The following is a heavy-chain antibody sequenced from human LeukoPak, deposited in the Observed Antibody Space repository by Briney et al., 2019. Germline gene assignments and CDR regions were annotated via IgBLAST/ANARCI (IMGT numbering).Heavy chain of an antibody. J-gene: IGHJ2*01. CDR1: GGSISSYY. Sequence: PSETLSLTCTVSGGSISSYYWSWIRQPAGKGLEWIGRIYISGSGSTNYNPSLKSRVTISVDTSKNQFSLKLSSVTAADTAVYYCARVYYSSSYDYWYFDLWGRGTLVTVSS. V-gene: IGHV4-4*07. D-gene: IGHD6-13*01. CDR2: IYISGSGST. CDR3: ARVYYSSSYDYWYFDL.